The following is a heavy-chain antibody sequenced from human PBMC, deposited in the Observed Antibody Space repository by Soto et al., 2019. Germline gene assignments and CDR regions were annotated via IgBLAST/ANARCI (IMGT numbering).Heavy chain of an antibody. V-gene: IGHV4-34*01. J-gene: IGHJ5*02. Sequence: SETLSLTCAVYGGSFIGYYCNWIRQPPWKGLEWIGEIDHSGYTNYNPSLKSRVTISVDTSKNQFSLRLTSVTAADTAVYYCARVRDWFDPCGPGTLVTVSS. CDR1: GGSFIGYY. D-gene: IGHD3-3*01. CDR2: IDHSGYT. CDR3: ARVRDWFDP.